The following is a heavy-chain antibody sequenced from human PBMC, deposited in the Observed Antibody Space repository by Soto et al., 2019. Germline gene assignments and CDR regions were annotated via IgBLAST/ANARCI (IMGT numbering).Heavy chain of an antibody. CDR1: GFTLRNSM. D-gene: IGHD1-26*01. J-gene: IGHJ4*02. V-gene: IGHV3-7*01. Sequence: GGSFRLSCAASGFTLRNSMMFWVRQVPGKGLEWVANINRDGSHKYYVDSVKGRFTISRDNSKNTLNLQMNSLRVEDTAVYYCTRAAIRGELLDYWGQGTQVTVS. CDR2: INRDGSHK. CDR3: TRAAIRGELLDY.